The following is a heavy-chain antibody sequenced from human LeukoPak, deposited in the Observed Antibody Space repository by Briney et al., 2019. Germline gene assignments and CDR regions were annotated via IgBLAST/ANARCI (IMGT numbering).Heavy chain of an antibody. CDR2: ISTSSSTI. Sequence: PGGSLRLSCAASGFTFSSYGMNWVRQAPGKGLEWVSYISTSSSTIYYADSVKGRFTISRDNSKNTLYLQMNSLRAEDTAVYYCAKEIRHFWGQGTLVTVSS. CDR3: AKEIRHF. V-gene: IGHV3-48*01. J-gene: IGHJ4*02. CDR1: GFTFSSYG.